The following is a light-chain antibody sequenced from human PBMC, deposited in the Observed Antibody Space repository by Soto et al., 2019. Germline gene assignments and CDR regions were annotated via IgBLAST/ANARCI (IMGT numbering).Light chain of an antibody. CDR1: QSVSSH. CDR3: QQYNSYSPVT. J-gene: IGKJ1*01. V-gene: IGKV1-39*01. CDR2: AAA. Sequence: DIQMTQSPSSLSASLGDRVTITCRASQSVSSHLNWYQQKPGKAPKLLIYAAASLQSGVPSRFSGSGSGTDFSLTISSLQPEDFATYFCQQYNSYSPVTFGQGTKVEIK.